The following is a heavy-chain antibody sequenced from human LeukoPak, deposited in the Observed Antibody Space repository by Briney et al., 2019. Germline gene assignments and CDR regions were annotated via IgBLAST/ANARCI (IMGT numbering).Heavy chain of an antibody. CDR2: MNPNSGNT. Sequence: ASVKVSCKASGYTFTSYDINWVRQATGQGLKWMGWMNPNSGNTGYAQKFQGRVIMTRNTSISTAYMELSSLRSEDTAVYYCARRAGAYSHPYDYWGQGTLVTVSS. J-gene: IGHJ4*02. CDR3: ARRAGAYSHPYDY. D-gene: IGHD4/OR15-4a*01. V-gene: IGHV1-8*01. CDR1: GYTFTSYD.